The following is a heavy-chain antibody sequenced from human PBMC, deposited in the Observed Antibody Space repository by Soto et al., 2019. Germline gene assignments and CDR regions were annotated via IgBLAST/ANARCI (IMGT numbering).Heavy chain of an antibody. CDR1: GFTFSNAW. V-gene: IGHV3-15*01. D-gene: IGHD2-2*01. CDR2: IKSKTDGGTT. CDR3: TTRVVPAAISLYFDY. J-gene: IGHJ4*02. Sequence: PGGSLRLSCAASGFTFSNAWMSWVRQAPGKGLEWVGRIKSKTDGGTTDYAAPVKGRFTISRDDSKNTLYLQMNSLKTEDTAVYYCTTRVVPAAISLYFDYWGQGTLVTVSS.